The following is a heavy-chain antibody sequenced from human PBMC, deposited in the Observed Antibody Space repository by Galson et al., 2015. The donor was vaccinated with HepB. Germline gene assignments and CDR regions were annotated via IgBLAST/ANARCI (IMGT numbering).Heavy chain of an antibody. D-gene: IGHD6-19*01. CDR3: TTSRHSSGWYGFG. J-gene: IGHJ4*02. CDR2: IRSKANNYAT. CDR1: GFTFSDSA. V-gene: IGHV3-73*01. Sequence: LRLSCAASGFTFSDSAMHWARQASGKGLEWVGRIRSKANNYATAYAASVKGRFTISRDDSKNTAYLQMDSLKTEDTAVYYCTTSRHSSGWYGFGWGQGTLVTVSS.